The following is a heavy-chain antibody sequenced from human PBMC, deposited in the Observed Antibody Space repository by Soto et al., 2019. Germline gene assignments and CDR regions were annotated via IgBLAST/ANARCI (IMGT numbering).Heavy chain of an antibody. CDR1: GFTFSSFA. CDR3: AKGSYSGIYSDFDY. Sequence: PGGSLRLSCAASGFTFSSFAMHWVRQAPGKGLEWVAFISYDGSDKYYADSVKGRFTISRDNSKNTLYLQMNSLRPEDTAVYYCAKGSYSGIYSDFDYWGQGTLVTVS. J-gene: IGHJ4*02. CDR2: ISYDGSDK. D-gene: IGHD1-26*01. V-gene: IGHV3-30*18.